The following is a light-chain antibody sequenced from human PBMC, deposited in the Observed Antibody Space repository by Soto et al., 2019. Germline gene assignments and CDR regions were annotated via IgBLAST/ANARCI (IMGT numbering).Light chain of an antibody. CDR2: KVS. CDR3: LT. CDR1: QSLVYSDGNTY. Sequence: DVVMTQSPLSLPVSLGQPASISCGASQSLVYSDGNTYLSSFQQSPGQSPRRLMYKVSDRGSGVPDRFSGSGSGTDFTLKVSWVEAADLGHWPPLTFGGGTKVEIK. V-gene: IGKV2-30*01. J-gene: IGKJ4*01.